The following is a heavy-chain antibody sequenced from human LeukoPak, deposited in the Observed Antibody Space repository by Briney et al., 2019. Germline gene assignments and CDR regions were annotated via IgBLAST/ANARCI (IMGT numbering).Heavy chain of an antibody. V-gene: IGHV4-34*01. Sequence: KPSETLSLTCTVYGGSFSGYYWSWIRQPPGKGLEWIGYIYHSGSTYYNPSLKSRVTISVDTSKNQFSLKLSSVTAADTAVYYCARCGGGSSGWQRQDAFDIWGQGTMVTVSS. J-gene: IGHJ3*02. CDR3: ARCGGGSSGWQRQDAFDI. D-gene: IGHD6-19*01. CDR2: IYHSGST. CDR1: GGSFSGYY.